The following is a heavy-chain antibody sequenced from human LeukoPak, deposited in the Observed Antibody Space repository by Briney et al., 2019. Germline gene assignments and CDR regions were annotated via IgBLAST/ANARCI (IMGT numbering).Heavy chain of an antibody. D-gene: IGHD3-3*01. CDR3: ACQIFGVVTYYYMDV. J-gene: IGHJ6*03. CDR2: IIPILGIA. V-gene: IGHV1-69*04. Sequence: ASVKVSCKASGGTFSSYAISWVRQAPGQGLEWMGRIIPILGIANYAQKFQGRVTITADKSTSTAYMELSSLRSEDTAVYYCACQIFGVVTYYYMDVWGKGTTVTVSS. CDR1: GGTFSSYA.